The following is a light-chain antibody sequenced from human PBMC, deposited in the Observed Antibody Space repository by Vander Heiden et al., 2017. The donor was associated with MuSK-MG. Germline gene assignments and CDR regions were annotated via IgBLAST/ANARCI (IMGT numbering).Light chain of an antibody. CDR1: QSVLYSSNNKNY. Sequence: DIVMTQSPDSLPVTLGERATINCKSSQSVLYSSNNKNYLAWYQQKPGQPPKLLIYWASTRESGVPDRFSGSGSGTDFTLTISSLEAEDVAVYYCQQDYSTPHTFGQGTKLEIK. CDR2: WAS. V-gene: IGKV4-1*01. J-gene: IGKJ2*01. CDR3: QQDYSTPHT.